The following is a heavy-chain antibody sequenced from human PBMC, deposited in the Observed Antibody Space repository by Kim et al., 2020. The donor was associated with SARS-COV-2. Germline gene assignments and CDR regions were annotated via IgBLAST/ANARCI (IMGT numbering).Heavy chain of an antibody. J-gene: IGHJ6*02. V-gene: IGHV7-4-1*02. Sequence: ASVKVSCKASGYTFTSYTMNWVRQAPGQGLEWMGWINTNTGNPTYAQGFTGRFVFSLDTSVSTAYLQISSLNAEDAAVYFCARDPPSWGTLYDFWSLGLSVQGGMDVWGQGTTVTDSS. CDR1: GYTFTSYT. D-gene: IGHD3-3*01. CDR2: INTNTGNP. CDR3: ARDPPSWGTLYDFWSLGLSVQGGMDV.